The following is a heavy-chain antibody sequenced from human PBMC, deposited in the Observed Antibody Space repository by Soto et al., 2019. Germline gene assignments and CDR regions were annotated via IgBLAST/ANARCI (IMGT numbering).Heavy chain of an antibody. CDR3: ARQVYGQQLPNYYYYYYMDV. CDR1: GGSISSSSYY. CDR2: IYYSGST. D-gene: IGHD6-13*01. V-gene: IGHV4-39*01. J-gene: IGHJ6*03. Sequence: SETLSLTCTVSGGSISSSSYYWGWIRQPPGKGLEGIGSIYYSGSTPYNPSLKIRFTISGDTSKNRFSLRLSSVTAADTAVYYCARQVYGQQLPNYYYYYYMDVWGKGTTVTVSS.